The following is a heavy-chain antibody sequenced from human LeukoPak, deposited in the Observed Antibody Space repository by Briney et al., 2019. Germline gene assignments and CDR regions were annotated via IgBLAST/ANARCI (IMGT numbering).Heavy chain of an antibody. CDR2: ITPSNGVT. CDR3: AGEVAATLFFDS. V-gene: IGHV1-46*02. Sequence: ASVKVSCKASAYTFNSYNIHWMRQAPGQGLEWMGIITPSNGVTSYAWNFRGRITMTRDTSTSTVYMDLNSLKSDDTAVYYCAGEVAATLFFDSWGQGTLVTVSS. D-gene: IGHD2-15*01. J-gene: IGHJ4*02. CDR1: AYTFNSYN.